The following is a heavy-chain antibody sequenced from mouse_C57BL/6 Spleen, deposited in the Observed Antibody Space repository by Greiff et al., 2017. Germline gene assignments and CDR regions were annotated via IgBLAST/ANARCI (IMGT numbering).Heavy chain of an antibody. CDR2: IWSGGST. CDR1: GFSLTSYG. V-gene: IGHV2-4*01. Sequence: VKLMESGPGLVQPSQSLSITCTVSGFSLTSYGVHWVRQPPGKGLEWLGVIWSGGSTDYNAAFISRLSISKDNSKSQVFFKMNSLQADDTAIYYCAKGGYSNYDYAMDYWGQGTSVTVSS. J-gene: IGHJ4*01. CDR3: AKGGYSNYDYAMDY. D-gene: IGHD2-5*01.